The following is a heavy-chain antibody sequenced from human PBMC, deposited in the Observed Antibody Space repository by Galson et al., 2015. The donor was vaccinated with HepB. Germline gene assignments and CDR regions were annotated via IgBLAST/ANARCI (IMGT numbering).Heavy chain of an antibody. CDR3: ARGEVYGVVVSANVDY. Sequence: SLRLSCAASGFTFSNYGMHWVRQAPGKGLEWVAVIWYDGSNKYYGDSVKGRFTISRDNSKNTLYLQMNSLRAEDTAVYYCARGEVYGVVVSANVDYWGQGTLVTVSS. D-gene: IGHD2-15*01. CDR1: GFTFSNYG. V-gene: IGHV3-33*01. J-gene: IGHJ4*02. CDR2: IWYDGSNK.